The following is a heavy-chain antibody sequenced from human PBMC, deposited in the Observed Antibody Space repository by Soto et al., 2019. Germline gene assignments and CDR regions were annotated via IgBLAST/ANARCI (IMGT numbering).Heavy chain of an antibody. J-gene: IGHJ4*02. CDR2: IYSSGST. CDR3: ARATYSSSWPLFDY. V-gene: IGHV4-30-4*01. D-gene: IGHD6-13*01. Sequence: SSETLSLTCTVSGASISSGDSFWSWIRQPPGKGLEWIAYIYSSGSTYYNPSLKRRVAISIDTSKNQFSLNLSSLTAADTAVYYCARATYSSSWPLFDYWGQGTLVTVSS. CDR1: GASISSGDSF.